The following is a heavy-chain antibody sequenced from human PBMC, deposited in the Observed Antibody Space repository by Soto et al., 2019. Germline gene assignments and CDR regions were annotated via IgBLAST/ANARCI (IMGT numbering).Heavy chain of an antibody. Sequence: PGGSLRLSCTASGFTFGDYAMSWFRQAPGKGLEWVGFIRSKAYGGTTEYAASVKGRFTISRDDSKSIAYLQMNSLKTEDTAVYYCTRPLRIAAAGSAFDIWRQGTMVTVSS. V-gene: IGHV3-49*03. D-gene: IGHD6-13*01. J-gene: IGHJ3*02. CDR2: IRSKAYGGTT. CDR3: TRPLRIAAAGSAFDI. CDR1: GFTFGDYA.